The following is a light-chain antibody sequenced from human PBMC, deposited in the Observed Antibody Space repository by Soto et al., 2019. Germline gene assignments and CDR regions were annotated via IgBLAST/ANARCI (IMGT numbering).Light chain of an antibody. CDR2: EVT. V-gene: IGLV2-14*01. CDR1: ASDVGFYNF. J-gene: IGLJ3*02. Sequence: QSALTQPASVSGSLGQSVTISCTGTASDVGFYNFVSWYQQHPGKAPKLVIIEVTNRPSGVSNRFSGSKSGNTASLTISGLQAEDEADYYCSSYTVGNLLVCGGGTNLTVL. CDR3: SSYTVGNLLV.